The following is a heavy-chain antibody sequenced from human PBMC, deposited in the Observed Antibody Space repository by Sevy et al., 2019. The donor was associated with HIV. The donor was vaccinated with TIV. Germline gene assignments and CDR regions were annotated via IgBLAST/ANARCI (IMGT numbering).Heavy chain of an antibody. CDR3: ARLYCSSTSCPYGMDV. CDR1: GYSFTSYW. Sequence: GESLKISCKGSGYSFTSYWIGWVRQMPGKGLELMGIIYPGDSDTGYSPSFQGQVTISADKSISTAYLQWSSLKASDTAMYYCARLYCSSTSCPYGMDVWGQGTTVTVSS. CDR2: IYPGDSDT. D-gene: IGHD2-2*01. J-gene: IGHJ6*02. V-gene: IGHV5-51*01.